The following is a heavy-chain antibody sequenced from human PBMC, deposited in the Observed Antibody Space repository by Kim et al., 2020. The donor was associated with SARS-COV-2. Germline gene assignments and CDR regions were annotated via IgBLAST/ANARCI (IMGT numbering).Heavy chain of an antibody. Sequence: GGSLRLSCAASGFTFSSYSMNWVRQAPGKGLEWVSSISSSSSYIYYADSVKGRFTISRDNAKNSLYLQMNSLRAEDTAVYYCARRPSDEDMTHYGYSSEENWFDPWVQGTLVTVSS. CDR3: ARRPSDEDMTHYGYSSEENWFDP. D-gene: IGHD6-19*01. V-gene: IGHV3-21*04. CDR2: ISSSSSYI. CDR1: GFTFSSYS. J-gene: IGHJ5*02.